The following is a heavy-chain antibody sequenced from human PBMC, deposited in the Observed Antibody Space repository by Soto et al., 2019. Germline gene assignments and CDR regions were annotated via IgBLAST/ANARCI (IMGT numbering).Heavy chain of an antibody. V-gene: IGHV3-74*01. Sequence: EVQLVESGGGLVQPGGSLRLSCAASGFTFSTYWMHWVRQAPGKGLVWVSRINSDGSSTNYADSVKGRFTISRDNAKNTLYRQMNSLRAEDTAVYYCARGHGQEPPDYWGQGTLVTVSS. CDR3: ARGHGQEPPDY. CDR1: GFTFSTYW. CDR2: INSDGSST. J-gene: IGHJ4*02.